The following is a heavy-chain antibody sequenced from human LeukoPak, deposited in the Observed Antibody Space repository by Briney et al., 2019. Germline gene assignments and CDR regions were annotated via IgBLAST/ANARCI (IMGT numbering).Heavy chain of an antibody. CDR1: GFTFSSYG. CDR3: AKDQYCSGGSCSSPYYYYYYGMDV. Sequence: GGSLRLSCAASGFTFSSYGMHWVRQAPGKGLEWGVVISYDGSNKYYADSVKGRFTISRDNSKNTLYLQMNSMRAEDTAVYYCAKDQYCSGGSCSSPYYYYYYGMDVWGQGTTVTVSS. CDR2: ISYDGSNK. J-gene: IGHJ6*02. D-gene: IGHD2-15*01. V-gene: IGHV3-30*18.